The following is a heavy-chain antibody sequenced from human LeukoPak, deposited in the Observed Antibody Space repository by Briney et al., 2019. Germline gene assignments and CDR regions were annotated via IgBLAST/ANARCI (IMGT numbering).Heavy chain of an antibody. V-gene: IGHV4-31*03. CDR3: ARELADLNKAFDF. CDR2: IYYSGST. J-gene: IGHJ4*02. Sequence: SQTLSLTCTVSGGSISSGGYYWSWIRQHPGKGLEWIGYIYYSGSTYYNPSLKSRVTISIDTSKNQFSLKLSSVTAADTAVYYCARELADLNKAFDFWGQGTLVTVSS. CDR1: GGSISSGGYY.